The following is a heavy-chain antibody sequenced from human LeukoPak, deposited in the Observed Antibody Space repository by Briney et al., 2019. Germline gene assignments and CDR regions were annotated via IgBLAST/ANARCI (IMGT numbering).Heavy chain of an antibody. V-gene: IGHV3-7*03. CDR2: IKQDGSEK. CDR3: ARALYDFWSGIYYYYYGMDV. Sequence: PGGSLRLSCAASGFTFSSYWMSWVRQAPGKGLEWVANIKQDGSEKYYVDSVKGRFTISRDNAKNSLYLQMNSLRAEDTAVYYCARALYDFWSGIYYYYYGMDVWGQGTTVTVSS. J-gene: IGHJ6*02. CDR1: GFTFSSYW. D-gene: IGHD3-3*01.